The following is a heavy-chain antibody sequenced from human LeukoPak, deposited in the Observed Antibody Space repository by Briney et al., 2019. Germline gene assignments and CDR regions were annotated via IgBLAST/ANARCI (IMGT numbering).Heavy chain of an antibody. V-gene: IGHV3-21*01. Sequence: GGSLRLSCAASGFTFSSYSMNWVRQAPGKGLEWVSSISSSSYIYYADSVKGRFTISRDNAKNSLYLQMNSLRAEDTAVYYCAREVVGAIRGVDAFDIWGQGTMVTVSS. J-gene: IGHJ3*02. CDR3: AREVVGAIRGVDAFDI. CDR2: ISSSSYI. CDR1: GFTFSSYS. D-gene: IGHD1-26*01.